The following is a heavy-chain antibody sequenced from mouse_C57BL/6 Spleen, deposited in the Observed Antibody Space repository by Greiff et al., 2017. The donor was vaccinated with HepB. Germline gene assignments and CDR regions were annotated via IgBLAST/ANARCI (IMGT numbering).Heavy chain of an antibody. Sequence: EVKLVESGGGLVQPKGSLKLSCAASGFSFNTYAMNWVRQAPGKGLEWVARIRSKSNNYATYYADSVKDRFTISRDDSVSMLYLQMNNLKTEDTAMYYCVRHPLGRDYYAMDYWGQGTSVTVSS. D-gene: IGHD4-1*01. CDR2: IRSKSNNYAT. V-gene: IGHV10-1*01. CDR3: VRHPLGRDYYAMDY. J-gene: IGHJ4*01. CDR1: GFSFNTYA.